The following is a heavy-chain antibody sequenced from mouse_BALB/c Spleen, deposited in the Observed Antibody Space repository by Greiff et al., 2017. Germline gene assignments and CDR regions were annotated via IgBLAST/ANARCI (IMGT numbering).Heavy chain of an antibody. D-gene: IGHD3-2*01. Sequence: LVESGAELAKPGASVKMSCKASGYTFTSYWMHWVKQRPGQGLEWIGYINPSTGYTEYNQKFKDKATLTADKSSSTAYMQLSSLTSEDSAVYYCARDSSGYYYAMDYWGQGTSVTVSS. CDR2: INPSTGYT. V-gene: IGHV1-7*01. J-gene: IGHJ4*01. CDR3: ARDSSGYYYAMDY. CDR1: GYTFTSYW.